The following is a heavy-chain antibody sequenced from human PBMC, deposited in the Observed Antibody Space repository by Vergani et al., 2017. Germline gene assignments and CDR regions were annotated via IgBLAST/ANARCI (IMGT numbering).Heavy chain of an antibody. D-gene: IGHD3-22*01. CDR2: ISAYNGNT. CDR1: GYTFTTYG. V-gene: IGHV1-18*01. Sequence: QGQLVRSGAEVKKPGASVKVSCKASGYTFTTYGINWVRQAPGQGLEWMAWISAYNGNTNYAQKLQGRVTMTTDTSTSTAYMELRSLISDDTAVYYCATGPHYYDSGCYHFGGGIDAFEIWGQGTMVTVSS. CDR3: ATGPHYYDSGCYHFGGGIDAFEI. J-gene: IGHJ3*02.